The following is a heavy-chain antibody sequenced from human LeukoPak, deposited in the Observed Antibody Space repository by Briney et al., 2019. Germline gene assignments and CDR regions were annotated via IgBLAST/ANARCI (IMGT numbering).Heavy chain of an antibody. CDR3: ASNRGYYYGSTSAFDI. D-gene: IGHD3-22*01. V-gene: IGHV4-59*01. CDR1: GGSISSYY. Sequence: PSETLSLTCTVSGGSISSYYWSWIRQPPGKGLEWIGYIYYSGSTNYNPSLKSRVTISVDTSKNQFSLKLSSVTAADTAVYYCASNRGYYYGSTSAFDIWGQGTMVTVSS. CDR2: IYYSGST. J-gene: IGHJ3*02.